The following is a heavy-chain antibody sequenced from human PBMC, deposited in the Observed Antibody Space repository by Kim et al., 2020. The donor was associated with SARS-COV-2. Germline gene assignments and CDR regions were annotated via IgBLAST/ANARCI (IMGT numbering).Heavy chain of an antibody. J-gene: IGHJ6*02. CDR1: GGSISSYY. V-gene: IGHV4-59*01. D-gene: IGHD6-13*01. CDR3: ARGGSSSWRYYYGMDV. CDR2: IYYSGST. Sequence: SETLSLTCTVSGGSISSYYWSWIRQPPGKGLEWIGYIYYSGSTNYNPSLKSRVTISVDTSKNQFSLKLSSVTAADTAVYYCARGGSSSWRYYYGMDVWG.